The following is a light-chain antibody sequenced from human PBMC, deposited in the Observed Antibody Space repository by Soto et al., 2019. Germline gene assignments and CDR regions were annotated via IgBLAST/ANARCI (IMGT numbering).Light chain of an antibody. CDR1: QSVSSSY. CDR3: QQYGSSPRT. J-gene: IGKJ2*01. V-gene: IGKV3-20*01. CDR2: GAS. Sequence: EIVLTQSPGTLSLSPGERATLSCRASQSVSSSYLAWYQQKPGQAPRLLIYGASSRATGIPYRFSGSGSGTALTLTISRLEPEDFAGYYCQQYGSSPRTFGQRTQLEIK.